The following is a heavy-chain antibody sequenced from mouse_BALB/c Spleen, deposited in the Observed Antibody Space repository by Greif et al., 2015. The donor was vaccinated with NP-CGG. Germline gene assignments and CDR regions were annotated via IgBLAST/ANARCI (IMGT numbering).Heavy chain of an antibody. CDR2: INPGSGGT. CDR1: GYAFTNYL. CDR3: ARGTTATRFDY. D-gene: IGHD1-2*01. Sequence: VQLQQSRAELIRPGTSVKVSCKASGYAFTNYLIEWVKQRPGQGLEWIGVINPGSGGTNYNEKFKGKATVTADKSSSTAYMQLSSLTSDDSAVYFCARGTTATRFDYWGQGTTLTVSS. J-gene: IGHJ2*01. V-gene: IGHV1-54*01.